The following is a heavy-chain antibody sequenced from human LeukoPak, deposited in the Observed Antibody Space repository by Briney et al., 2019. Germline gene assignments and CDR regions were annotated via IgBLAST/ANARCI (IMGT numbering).Heavy chain of an antibody. Sequence: GGSLRLSCAASGFTFSSYWMSWVRQAPGKGLEWVANIKQDGSEKYYVDSVKGRFTISRDNAKNSLYLQMNSLRAEDTAVYYCARDSVYSSGWYTVDYWGQGTLVTVSS. D-gene: IGHD6-19*01. CDR2: IKQDGSEK. CDR1: GFTFSSYW. CDR3: ARDSVYSSGWYTVDY. J-gene: IGHJ4*02. V-gene: IGHV3-7*01.